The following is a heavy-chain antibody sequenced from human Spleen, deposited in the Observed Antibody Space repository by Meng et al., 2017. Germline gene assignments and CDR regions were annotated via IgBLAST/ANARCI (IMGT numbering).Heavy chain of an antibody. CDR1: GGSISSGGYY. V-gene: IGHV4-31*03. CDR2: IYYSGTT. CDR3: ARDGVGYGSGTNKWFDP. J-gene: IGHJ5*02. Sequence: VPLQGSGPGLVKPSQTLSLTCTVSGGSISSGGYYWNWIRHHPGKGLEWIGYIYYSGTTYYNPSLKSRVTMSVETSKNQFSLKLSSVTAADTAVYFCARDGVGYGSGTNKWFDPWGQGTLVTVSS. D-gene: IGHD3-10*01.